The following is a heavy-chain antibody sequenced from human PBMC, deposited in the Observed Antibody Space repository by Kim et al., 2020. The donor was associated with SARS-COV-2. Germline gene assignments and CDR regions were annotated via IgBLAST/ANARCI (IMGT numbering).Heavy chain of an antibody. D-gene: IGHD3-10*01. CDR1: GYTFTSYD. J-gene: IGHJ6*02. CDR2: MNPNSGNT. V-gene: IGHV1-8*01. CDR3: ARSSRITMVQGVIINYYYGMDV. Sequence: ASVKVSCKASGYTFTSYDINWVRQATGQGLEWMGWMNPNSGNTGYAQKFQGRVTMTRNTSISTAYMELSSLRSEDTAVYYCARSSRITMVQGVIINYYYGMDVWDQGTTVTVSS.